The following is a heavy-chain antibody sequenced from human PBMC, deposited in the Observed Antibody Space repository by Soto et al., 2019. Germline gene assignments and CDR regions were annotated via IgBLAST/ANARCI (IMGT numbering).Heavy chain of an antibody. CDR2: ISYDGSNK. CDR1: GFTFSSYG. J-gene: IGHJ4*03. D-gene: IGHD6-19*01. CDR3: AKDHGVPAVAGTGADY. Sequence: PGGSLRLSFSASGFTFSSYGMHWVRQAPGKGLEWVAVISYDGSNKYYADSVKGRFTISRDNSKNTLYLQMNSLRAEDTAVYYCAKDHGVPAVAGTGADYWGQGTTVTVSS. V-gene: IGHV3-30*18.